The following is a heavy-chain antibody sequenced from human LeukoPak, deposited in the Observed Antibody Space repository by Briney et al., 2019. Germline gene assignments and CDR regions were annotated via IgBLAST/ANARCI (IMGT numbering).Heavy chain of an antibody. J-gene: IGHJ6*02. CDR3: ATRVLESIAVTRSLHV. V-gene: IGHV1-24*01. CDR2: FDPEDGET. D-gene: IGHD6-19*01. Sequence: ASVKVSCKVSGYTLTELSMHWVRQAPGKGLEWMGGFDPEDGETIYAQKFQGRVTMTEDTSTDTAYMELSSLRSEDTAVYYCATRVLESIAVTRSLHVWGQGTTVTVSS. CDR1: GYTLTELS.